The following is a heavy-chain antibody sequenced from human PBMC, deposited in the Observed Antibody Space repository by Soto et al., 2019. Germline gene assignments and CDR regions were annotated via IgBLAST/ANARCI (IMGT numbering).Heavy chain of an antibody. CDR2: IYVTGAV. D-gene: IGHD2-8*01. CDR1: GACLSSGNYY. V-gene: IGHV4-30-4*08. CDR3: VRGTNGWRGMDY. Sequence: SETLSLACRVCGACLSSGNYYWSLIRQVPGKGLEWIGHIYVTGAVDYNPSLRDRITISQDTSERQFSLNLRLVTAEDTAVYTCVRGTNGWRGMDYWGQGTLVTVSS. J-gene: IGHJ4*02.